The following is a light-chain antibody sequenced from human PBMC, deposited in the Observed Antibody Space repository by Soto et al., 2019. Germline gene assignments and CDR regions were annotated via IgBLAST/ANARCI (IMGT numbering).Light chain of an antibody. V-gene: IGKV3-15*01. CDR2: GAS. CDR1: HGVSSS. CDR3: QHYTSWPLT. J-gene: IGKJ4*01. Sequence: EIVMTQSPATLSVSPGERATLTCRASHGVSSSLAWYQQKPGQAPRLLIYGASTRATGLPARFSGSGSGTEFTLTISSLQSEDFAVYYCQHYTSWPLTFGGGTKVEIK.